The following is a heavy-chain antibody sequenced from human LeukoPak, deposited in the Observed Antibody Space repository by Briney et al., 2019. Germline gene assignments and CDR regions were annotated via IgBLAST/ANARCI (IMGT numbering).Heavy chain of an antibody. J-gene: IGHJ4*02. CDR3: AKDMSGYDPEYYFDY. Sequence: GGSLRLSCAASGFTFSSYAMSWVRQAPGKGMEWVSAISGSGGSTYYADSVKGRFTISRDNSKNTLYLQMNSLRAEDTAVYYCAKDMSGYDPEYYFDYWGQGTLVTVSS. D-gene: IGHD5-12*01. V-gene: IGHV3-23*01. CDR1: GFTFSSYA. CDR2: ISGSGGST.